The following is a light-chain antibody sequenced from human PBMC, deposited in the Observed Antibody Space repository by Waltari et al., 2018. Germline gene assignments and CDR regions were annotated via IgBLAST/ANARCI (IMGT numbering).Light chain of an antibody. CDR1: STDVGAYKY. V-gene: IGLV2-14*03. CDR3: SSYTSGNSYV. J-gene: IGLJ1*01. CDR2: DVN. Sequence: QSALTQPASVSGSPGQSITITCTGTSTDVGAYKYVSWYQQLPGKAPKVMIFDVNKRPAGVSDRFSGSKSGNTASLTISGLQAEDEADYYCSSYTSGNSYVFGTGTKVSVL.